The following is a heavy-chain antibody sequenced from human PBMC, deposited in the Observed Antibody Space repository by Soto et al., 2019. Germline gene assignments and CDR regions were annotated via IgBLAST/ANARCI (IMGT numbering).Heavy chain of an antibody. CDR1: GGTFSSYA. D-gene: IGHD3-16*01. V-gene: IGHV1-69*13. CDR3: ARGDDFVWGSFDS. Sequence: ASVKVSCKASGGTFSSYAISWVRQAPGQGLEWMGGIIPIFGTANYAQKFQGRVTITADESTSTAYMELSSLRSEDTAVYYCARGDDFVWGSFDSWGQGTLVTVSS. CDR2: IIPIFGTA. J-gene: IGHJ4*02.